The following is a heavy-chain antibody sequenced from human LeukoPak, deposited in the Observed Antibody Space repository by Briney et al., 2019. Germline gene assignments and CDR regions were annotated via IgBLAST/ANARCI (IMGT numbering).Heavy chain of an antibody. CDR1: GLTFSSYA. Sequence: GGSLRLSCAASGLTFSSYAMSWVRQAPGKGLEWVSAISGSGGSTYYADSVKGRFTIARDNSKNTLYLQMNSLRSEDTAVYYCAKDLWQESSSSADDFWGQGTLVTVSS. J-gene: IGHJ4*02. CDR2: ISGSGGST. D-gene: IGHD2-2*01. V-gene: IGHV3-23*01. CDR3: AKDLWQESSSSADDF.